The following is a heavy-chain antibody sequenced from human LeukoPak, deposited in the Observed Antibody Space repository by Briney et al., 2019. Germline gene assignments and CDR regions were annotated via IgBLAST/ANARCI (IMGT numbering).Heavy chain of an antibody. D-gene: IGHD2-21*01. J-gene: IGHJ4*02. Sequence: ASVKVSCKASGYTFTSYDINWVRQATGQGLEWMGWMNPNSGNTGYAQKFQGRVTMTRKTSISTAYMELSSLRSEDTAVYYCARGQWDGEGYYFDYWGQGTLVTVSS. CDR3: ARGQWDGEGYYFDY. V-gene: IGHV1-8*01. CDR1: GYTFTSYD. CDR2: MNPNSGNT.